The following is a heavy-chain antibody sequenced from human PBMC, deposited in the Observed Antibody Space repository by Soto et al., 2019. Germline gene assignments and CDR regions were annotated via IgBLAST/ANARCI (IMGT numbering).Heavy chain of an antibody. CDR1: GGTFSSYA. J-gene: IGHJ4*02. V-gene: IGHV1-69*13. D-gene: IGHD1-26*01. Sequence: RASVKVSCKASGGTFSSYAISWVRQAPGQGLEWMGGIIPIFGTANYAQKFQGRVTITADESTSTAYMELSSLRSEDTAVYYCARLVGATTHFDYWGQGTLVTVSS. CDR3: ARLVGATTHFDY. CDR2: IIPIFGTA.